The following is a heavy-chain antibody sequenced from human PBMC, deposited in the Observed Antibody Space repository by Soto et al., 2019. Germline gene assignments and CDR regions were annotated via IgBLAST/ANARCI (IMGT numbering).Heavy chain of an antibody. CDR3: AHNKLEQWLVLGAFDN. V-gene: IGHV3-23*01. CDR1: GFTFSNYA. Sequence: EVQVLESGGGLVLPGGSLRLSCAASGFTFSNYAMSWVRQAPGKGLEWVSIISGSGGTTYYADSVKGRFTISRDNSKNTLYLQMNSLRAEDTAVYYCAHNKLEQWLVLGAFDNWGQGTMVTVSS. D-gene: IGHD6-19*01. J-gene: IGHJ3*02. CDR2: ISGSGGTT.